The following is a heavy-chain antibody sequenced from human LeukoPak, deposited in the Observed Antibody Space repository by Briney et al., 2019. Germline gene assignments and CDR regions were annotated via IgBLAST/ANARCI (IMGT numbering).Heavy chain of an antibody. CDR1: GGSFSGYY. Sequence: SETLSLTCAVYGGSFSGYYWSWIRQPPGKGLEWIGEINHSGSTNYNPSLKSRVTISVDTSKNQFSLKLSSVTAADTAVYYCARGIKGDPHATRYCSSTSCYGSSLVDPWGQGTLVTVSS. D-gene: IGHD2-2*01. CDR3: ARGIKGDPHATRYCSSTSCYGSSLVDP. CDR2: INHSGST. J-gene: IGHJ5*02. V-gene: IGHV4-34*01.